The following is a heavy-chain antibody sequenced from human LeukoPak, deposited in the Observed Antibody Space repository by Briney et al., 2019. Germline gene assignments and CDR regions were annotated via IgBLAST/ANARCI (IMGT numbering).Heavy chain of an antibody. J-gene: IGHJ4*02. D-gene: IGHD3-22*01. CDR1: GFTFSDCA. Sequence: SVKVSCKASGFTFSDCAIQWVRQARGQGLEWIGWIVVAGGDTKYAQRFQERVTITRDMSISTAYMELSSLRPEDTAVYYCGSAYYDTSREGLWGQGTLVTVSS. CDR3: GSAYYDTSREGL. V-gene: IGHV1-58*02. CDR2: IVVAGGDT.